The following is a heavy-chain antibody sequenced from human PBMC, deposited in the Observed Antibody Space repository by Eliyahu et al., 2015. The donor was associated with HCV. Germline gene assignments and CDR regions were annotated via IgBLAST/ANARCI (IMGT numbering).Heavy chain of an antibody. J-gene: IGHJ4*02. CDR1: GFPFSSQA. CDR2: LSSRGST. D-gene: IGHD2-21*01. V-gene: IGHV3-23*04. Sequence: EVQLVESGGGLVQPGGSLRLSCAASGFPFSSQAMTWVRQAPGKGLDWVSTLSSRGSTFYADSVKGRFTISRDNSKNTLYLQMNSLRADDTAVYYCAKDGSVGGELDYWGQGTLVTVSS. CDR3: AKDGSVGGELDY.